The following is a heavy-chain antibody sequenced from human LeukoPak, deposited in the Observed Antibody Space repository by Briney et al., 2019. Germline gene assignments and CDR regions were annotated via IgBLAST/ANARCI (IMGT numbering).Heavy chain of an antibody. CDR3: ARSAYYYDSSFDY. CDR1: GHSISSGYY. Sequence: SETLSLTCAVSGHSISSGYYWGWIRQPPGEGLEWIGTMYHSGSTYYNPSLKSRVTISVDTSKNQFSLRLDSVTAADTAVYYCARSAYYYDSSFDYWGQGTLVTVSS. V-gene: IGHV4-38-2*01. D-gene: IGHD3-22*01. J-gene: IGHJ4*02. CDR2: MYHSGST.